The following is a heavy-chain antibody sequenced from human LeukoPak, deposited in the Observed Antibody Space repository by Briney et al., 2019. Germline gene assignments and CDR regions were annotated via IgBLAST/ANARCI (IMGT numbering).Heavy chain of an antibody. CDR3: AREDSIAAAGTRFNWFDP. D-gene: IGHD6-13*01. CDR1: GGTFSSYA. Sequence: SVKVPCKASGGTFSSYAISWVRQAPGQGLEWMGGIIPIFGTANYAQKFQGRVTITADESTSTAYMELSSLRSEDTAVYYCAREDSIAAAGTRFNWFDPWGQGTLVTVSS. V-gene: IGHV1-69*01. J-gene: IGHJ5*02. CDR2: IIPIFGTA.